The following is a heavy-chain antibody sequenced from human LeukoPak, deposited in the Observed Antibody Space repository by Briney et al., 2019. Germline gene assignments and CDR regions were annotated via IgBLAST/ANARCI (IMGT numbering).Heavy chain of an antibody. CDR1: GYTFSSYG. CDR3: ARGPMTPQYCQY. Sequence: ASVKVSCKASGYTFSSYGISWVRQAPGQGLEWMGWISADNGNTNYAQKLQGRVTMTTDTSTSTAYMELRSRRSDDTAVYYCARGPMTPQYCQYWGQGTLVTVSS. V-gene: IGHV1-18*01. CDR2: ISADNGNT. J-gene: IGHJ1*01.